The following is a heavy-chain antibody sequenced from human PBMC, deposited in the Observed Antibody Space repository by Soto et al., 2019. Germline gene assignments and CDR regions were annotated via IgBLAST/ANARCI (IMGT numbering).Heavy chain of an antibody. J-gene: IGHJ5*02. CDR3: AVNEGGSGTFDP. V-gene: IGHV1-58*02. CDR1: GFTFTSSA. CDR2: IVLGSGNT. D-gene: IGHD3-10*01. Sequence: QMPLVQSGPEVKQPGTSVKVSCMASGFTFTSSAIQWVRQARGQRLEWIGWIVLGSGNTNYAQKFQERVTITRDMSTSTAYMELSSLRSEDTAVYYCAVNEGGSGTFDPWGQGTLVTVSS.